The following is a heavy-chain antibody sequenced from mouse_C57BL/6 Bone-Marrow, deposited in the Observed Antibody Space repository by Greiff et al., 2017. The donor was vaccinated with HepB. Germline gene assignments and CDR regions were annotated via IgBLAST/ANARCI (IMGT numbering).Heavy chain of an antibody. CDR1: GFNIKDDY. CDR3: TTGGLRQRVDY. V-gene: IGHV14-4*01. Sequence: EVQLQQSGAELVRPGASVKLSCTASGFNIKDDYMHWVKQRPEQGLEWIGWIDPENGDTEYASNVQGKATITADTPSNTGYLQLSSLTSEDTAVYYCTTGGLRQRVDYWGQGTTLTVSS. D-gene: IGHD2-4*01. J-gene: IGHJ2*01. CDR2: IDPENGDT.